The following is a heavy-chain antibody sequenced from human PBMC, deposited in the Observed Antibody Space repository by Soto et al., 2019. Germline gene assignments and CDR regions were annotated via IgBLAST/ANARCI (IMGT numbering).Heavy chain of an antibody. CDR2: INAGNGNT. CDR1: GYTFTSYA. V-gene: IGHV1-3*01. D-gene: IGHD6-13*01. Sequence: ASVKVSCKASGYTFTSYAMHWVRQAPGQRLEWMGWINAGNGNTKYSQKFQGRVTITRDTSASTAYMELSSLRSEDTAVYYCARDLGPIAAPGVDWIDPRGQGTLVTVSS. J-gene: IGHJ5*02. CDR3: ARDLGPIAAPGVDWIDP.